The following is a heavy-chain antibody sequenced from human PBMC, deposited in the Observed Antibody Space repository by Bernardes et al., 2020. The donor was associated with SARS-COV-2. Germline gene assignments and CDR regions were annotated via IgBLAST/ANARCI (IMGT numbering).Heavy chain of an antibody. CDR3: ARDRMIVVVISSGGFDY. V-gene: IGHV3-30-3*01. CDR2: ISYDGSNK. D-gene: IGHD3-22*01. CDR1: GFTFSSYA. Sequence: GGSLRLSCAASGFTFSSYAMHWVRQAPGKGLEWVAVISYDGSNKYYADSVKGRFTISRDNSKNTLYLQMNSLRAEDTAVYYCARDRMIVVVISSGGFDYWGQGTLVTVSS. J-gene: IGHJ4*02.